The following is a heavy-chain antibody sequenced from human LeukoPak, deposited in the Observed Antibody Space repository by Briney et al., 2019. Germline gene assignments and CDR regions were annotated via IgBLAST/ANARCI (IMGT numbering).Heavy chain of an antibody. CDR3: ARAPLRYFDWLLVY. V-gene: IGHV3-33*01. D-gene: IGHD3-9*01. CDR2: IWYDGSSK. CDR1: GFTFSSYG. Sequence: GGPLRLSCAASGFTFSSYGMHWVRQAPGKGLEWVAVIWYDGSSKYYADSVKGRFTISRDNSKNTLYLQMNSLRAEDTAVYYCARAPLRYFDWLLVYWGQGTLVTVSS. J-gene: IGHJ4*02.